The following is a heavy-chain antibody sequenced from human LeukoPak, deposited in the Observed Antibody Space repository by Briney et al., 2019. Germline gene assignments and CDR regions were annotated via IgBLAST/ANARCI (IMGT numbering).Heavy chain of an antibody. D-gene: IGHD1-1*01. CDR1: GDSIGSKSYY. Sequence: SETLSLTCTVSGDSIGSKSYYWGWIRQPPGKGLEWIGSIYYSGSTYYNPSLKSRVTISVDTSKNQFSLKLSSVTAADTAVYYCARVGTGTTVGELDYWGQGTLVTVSS. CDR3: ARVGTGTTVGELDY. J-gene: IGHJ4*02. CDR2: IYYSGST. V-gene: IGHV4-39*07.